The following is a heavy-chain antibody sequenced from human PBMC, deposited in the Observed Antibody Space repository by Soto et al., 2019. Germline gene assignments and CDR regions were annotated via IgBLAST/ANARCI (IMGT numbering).Heavy chain of an antibody. CDR3: AYGSRASRYPTYYYYDMDV. Sequence: ASVKVSCKASGYTFTSYYMHWVRQAPGQGLEWMGIINPSGGSTSYAQKFQGRVTMTRDTSTSTVYMELSSLRSEDTAVYYCAYGSRASRYPTYYYYDMDVWGKGTTVTVSS. CDR2: INPSGGST. V-gene: IGHV1-46*01. J-gene: IGHJ6*03. CDR1: GYTFTSYY. D-gene: IGHD2-15*01.